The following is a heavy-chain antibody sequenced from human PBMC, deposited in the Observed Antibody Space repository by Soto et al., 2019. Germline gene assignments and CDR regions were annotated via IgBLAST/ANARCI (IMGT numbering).Heavy chain of an antibody. D-gene: IGHD4-17*01. J-gene: IGHJ1*01. V-gene: IGHV3-23*01. Sequence: EVNLLESGGGLVQPGVSLRISCVGSGFTFKNYGMTWVRQAPGKGLEWVSGTTGSGANKHYADSVRGRFTISRDNSKKTLYLEMKSLRVEDTAVYYCAKDGDFGEDGPAEYFEHWGQGTLVTVSS. CDR1: GFTFKNYG. CDR3: AKDGDFGEDGPAEYFEH. CDR2: TTGSGANK.